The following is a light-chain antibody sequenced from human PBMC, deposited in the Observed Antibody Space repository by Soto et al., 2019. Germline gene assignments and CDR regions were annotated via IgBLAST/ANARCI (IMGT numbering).Light chain of an antibody. V-gene: IGKV1-5*03. CDR3: QQLNTYPST. CDR2: KAS. Sequence: DIQMTQSPSTLSASVGDRVTITCRASQTISSWLAWYQQKPGKAPKLLIYKASTLKSGVPSRFSGSGSGTEFTLTISSLQPDDFATYYCQQLNTYPSTFGGGTKVDIK. J-gene: IGKJ4*01. CDR1: QTISSW.